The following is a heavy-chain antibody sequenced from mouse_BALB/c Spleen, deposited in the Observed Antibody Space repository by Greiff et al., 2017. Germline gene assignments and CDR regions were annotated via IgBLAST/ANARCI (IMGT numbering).Heavy chain of an antibody. D-gene: IGHD2-3*01. J-gene: IGHJ4*01. CDR3: ARNGDGYYDAMDY. CDR2: INPSNGRT. Sequence: QVQLQQSGAELVKPGASVKLSCKASGYTFTSYWMHWVKQRPGQGLEWIGEINPSNGRTNYNEKFKSKATLTVDKSSSTAYMQLSSLTSEDSAVYYCARNGDGYYDAMDYWGQGTSVTVSS. V-gene: IGHV1S81*02. CDR1: GYTFTSYW.